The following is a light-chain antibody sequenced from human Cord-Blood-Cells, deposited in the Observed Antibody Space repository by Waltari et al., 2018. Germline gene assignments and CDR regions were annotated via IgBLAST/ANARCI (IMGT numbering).Light chain of an antibody. Sequence: QSALTQPASVSASPGNSITISCTVTSSVVGRYHLVSWYQQHPGKAPKLMIYEGSQRPSGVSNRFSGSKSGNTASLTISGLQAEDEADYYCCSYAGSSTWVFGGGTKLTVL. V-gene: IGLV2-23*01. J-gene: IGLJ3*02. CDR3: CSYAGSSTWV. CDR2: EGS. CDR1: SSVVGRYHL.